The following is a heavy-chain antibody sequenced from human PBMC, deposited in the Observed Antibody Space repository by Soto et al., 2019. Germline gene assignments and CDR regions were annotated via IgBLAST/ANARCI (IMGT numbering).Heavy chain of an antibody. Sequence: EVQLLESGGGLVQPGGSLRLSCAASGFTFSSYAMSWVRQAPGKGLEWVSAISGSGGSTYYADSVKGRFTISRDNSKNTLYLQMNSLRAEDTAVYYCEKDLRAVGRGSTLRPFDYWGQGTLVTVSS. CDR1: GFTFSSYA. D-gene: IGHD3-10*01. CDR3: EKDLRAVGRGSTLRPFDY. CDR2: ISGSGGST. J-gene: IGHJ4*02. V-gene: IGHV3-23*01.